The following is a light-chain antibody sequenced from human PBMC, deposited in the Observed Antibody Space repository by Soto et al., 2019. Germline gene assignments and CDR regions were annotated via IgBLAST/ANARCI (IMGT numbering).Light chain of an antibody. Sequence: QSVLTQPPSVSGAPGQRVTISCTGSSSNIGANYDVNWYQLLPGTAPKLLIHDNINRPSGVADRFSGSKSGTSASLVITGLQAADEDDYYCQTYDSRLTGYVFGSGTKLTVL. CDR1: SSNIGANYD. CDR3: QTYDSRLTGYV. J-gene: IGLJ1*01. CDR2: DNI. V-gene: IGLV1-40*01.